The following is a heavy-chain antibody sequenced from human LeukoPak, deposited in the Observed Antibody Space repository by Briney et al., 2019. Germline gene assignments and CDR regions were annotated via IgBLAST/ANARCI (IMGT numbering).Heavy chain of an antibody. CDR3: ASSGSYRFDY. J-gene: IGHJ4*02. D-gene: IGHD1-26*01. Sequence: PGGCLRLSCAASGYTLSSFSSNWVREAPGKGLEWVSHITASGTAMFYADAVEGRFTISRDNAKNSLYLQMNSMRDEDTAVYYCASSGSYRFDYWGQGTLVTVSS. CDR2: ITASGTAM. V-gene: IGHV3-48*02. CDR1: GYTLSSFS.